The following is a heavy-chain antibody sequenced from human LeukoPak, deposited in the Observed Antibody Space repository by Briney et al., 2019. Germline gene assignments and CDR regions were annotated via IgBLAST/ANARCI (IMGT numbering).Heavy chain of an antibody. D-gene: IGHD6-6*01. CDR2: IYYSGST. CDR3: ATRPRQLAHNWFDP. V-gene: IGHV4-39*01. Sequence: PSETLSLTCTVSGGSISSSTYYWGWIRQPPGKGLEWIGSIYYSGSTYYNPSLKSRVTISVDTSKNQFSLKLSSVTAADTAVYYCATRPRQLAHNWFDPWGQGTLVTVSS. CDR1: GGSISSSTYY. J-gene: IGHJ5*02.